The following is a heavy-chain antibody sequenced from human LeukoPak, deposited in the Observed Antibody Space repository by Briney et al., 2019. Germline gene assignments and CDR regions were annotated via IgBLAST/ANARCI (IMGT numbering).Heavy chain of an antibody. CDR2: INWNGGSI. CDR3: ARGHKETGDLYYFNY. D-gene: IGHD7-27*01. CDR1: GFTFDDYA. J-gene: IGHJ4*02. Sequence: PGGSLRLSCAASGFTFDDYAMSWVRQAPGKGLEWVSTINWNGGSIGYADSVKGRFTISRDNAKNSLYLQMSSLRAEDTALYYCARGHKETGDLYYFNYWGQGTLVTVSS. V-gene: IGHV3-20*04.